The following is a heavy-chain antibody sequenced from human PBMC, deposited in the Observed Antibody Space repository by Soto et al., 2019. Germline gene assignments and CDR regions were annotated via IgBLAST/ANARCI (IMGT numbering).Heavy chain of an antibody. Sequence: PSGILSLTCAVSGVSISSGGYSWSWIRQAPGKSLEWIGYIYHSGSTYYNPSLKSRVTISVDRSKNQFSLKLSSVTAADTAVYYCARGSSMVGGVLMIVPYALAVWGQGTTVT. J-gene: IGHJ6*02. CDR1: GVSISSGGYS. D-gene: IGHD3-10*01. CDR3: ARGSSMVGGVLMIVPYALAV. CDR2: IYHSGST. V-gene: IGHV4-30-2*01.